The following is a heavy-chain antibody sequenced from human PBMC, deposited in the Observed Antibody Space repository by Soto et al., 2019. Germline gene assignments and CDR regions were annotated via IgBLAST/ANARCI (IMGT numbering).Heavy chain of an antibody. D-gene: IGHD3-9*01. CDR3: ARGLGKATVYYFDY. Sequence: SGGSLRLSCAASGFTFDDYGMSWVRQAPGKGLEWVSGINWNGGSTGYPDSVKGRFTISRDNAKNSLYLQMNSLRAEDTALYYCARGLGKATVYYFDYWGQGTLVTVSS. CDR1: GFTFDDYG. CDR2: INWNGGST. J-gene: IGHJ4*02. V-gene: IGHV3-20*04.